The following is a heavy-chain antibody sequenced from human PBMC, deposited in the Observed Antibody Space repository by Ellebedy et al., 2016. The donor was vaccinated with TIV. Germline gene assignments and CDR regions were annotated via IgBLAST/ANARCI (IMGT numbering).Heavy chain of an antibody. Sequence: PGGSLRLSCVASGLTFSSFGMNWVRQAPGKGLEWVSAISGTGVSTYYADSVKGRLTISRDNSKNAVYLQMNSLRAEDTAIYYCAKGYKKWPYYGMDVWGQGTTVTVSS. D-gene: IGHD1-14*01. CDR3: AKGYKKWPYYGMDV. V-gene: IGHV3-23*01. CDR1: GLTFSSFG. J-gene: IGHJ6*02. CDR2: ISGTGVST.